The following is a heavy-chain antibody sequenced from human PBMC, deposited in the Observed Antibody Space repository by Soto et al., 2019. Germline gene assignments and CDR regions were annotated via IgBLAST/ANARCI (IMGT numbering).Heavy chain of an antibody. J-gene: IGHJ4*02. Sequence: VGSLRLSCAASGFTFSNYAMHWVRQAPGKGLEWVAVISYDGSNKYYTESVKGRFTISRANSKNTLYLQMNSLRPEDTAVYYCAKDLVSTVTMSWFDYWGQGALVTVSS. CDR3: AKDLVSTVTMSWFDY. CDR2: ISYDGSNK. V-gene: IGHV3-30*18. D-gene: IGHD4-17*01. CDR1: GFTFSNYA.